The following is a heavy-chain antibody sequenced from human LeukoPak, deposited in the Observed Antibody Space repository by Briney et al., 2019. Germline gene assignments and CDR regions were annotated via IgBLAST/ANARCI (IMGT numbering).Heavy chain of an antibody. CDR1: GGSISSGGYY. V-gene: IGHV4-30-2*02. CDR2: IYHSGST. J-gene: IGHJ3*02. D-gene: IGHD5-18*01. Sequence: SETLSLTCTVSGGSISSGGYYWSWIRQPPGKGLEWIGYIYHSGSTYYNPSLKSRVTISVDKSKNQFSLKLSSVTAADTAVYYCARFPPARGYSYGYLGDAFDIWGQGTMVTVSS. CDR3: ARFPPARGYSYGYLGDAFDI.